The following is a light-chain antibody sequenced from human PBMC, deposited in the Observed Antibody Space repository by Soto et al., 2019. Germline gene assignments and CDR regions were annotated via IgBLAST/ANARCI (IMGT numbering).Light chain of an antibody. Sequence: LPQSACSLPLSHGARATLSCRASQTVSSSYLAWYQQKPGQAPRLLIYGASSRATGIPDRFSGSGSGTDFTLTISRLEPEDFAVYYCHQCCNSPRITFGQGTRLEIK. CDR3: HQCCNSPRIT. CDR1: QTVSSSY. J-gene: IGKJ5*01. CDR2: GAS. V-gene: IGKV3-20*01.